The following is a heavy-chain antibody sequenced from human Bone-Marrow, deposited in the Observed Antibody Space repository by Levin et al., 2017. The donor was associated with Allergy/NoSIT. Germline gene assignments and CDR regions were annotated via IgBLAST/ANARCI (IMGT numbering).Heavy chain of an antibody. CDR2: ISSSSATI. CDR3: ASQGSSWYNWFDP. Sequence: PGESLKISCAASRFTFSNSGMNWVRQAPGKGLEWVSFISSSSATIYYADSVKGRFTIFRDNAKNSLYLQMNSLRDEDTAVYYCASQGSSWYNWFDPWGQGTLVIVSS. V-gene: IGHV3-48*02. J-gene: IGHJ5*02. CDR1: RFTFSNSG. D-gene: IGHD6-13*01.